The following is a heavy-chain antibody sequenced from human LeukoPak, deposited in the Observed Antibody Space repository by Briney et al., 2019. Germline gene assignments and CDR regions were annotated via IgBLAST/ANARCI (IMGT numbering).Heavy chain of an antibody. Sequence: SETLSLTCTVSGGSISSGANYWSWIRQPPGRGLEWIGYISHSESAYYSPSLESRITISVDRPKNQFSLQLNSVTPEDTAVYYCARTRDLGPDYWGQGTLVTVSS. J-gene: IGHJ4*02. CDR1: GGSISSGANY. CDR2: ISHSESA. CDR3: ARTRDLGPDY. D-gene: IGHD1-26*01. V-gene: IGHV4-30-2*01.